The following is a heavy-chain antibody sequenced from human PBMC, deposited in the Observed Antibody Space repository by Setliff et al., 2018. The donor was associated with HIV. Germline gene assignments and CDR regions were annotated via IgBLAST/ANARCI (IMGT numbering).Heavy chain of an antibody. D-gene: IGHD2-15*01. Sequence: QPGGSLRLSCAASGFTFSSFAMTWVRQAPGKGLEWVSIIYTDDSNTYYAESVKGRFTISRDNAKNTVYLQMNSLRAEDTAVYYRARDLRSSHGSPNYFDYWGRGALVTVSS. CDR2: IYTDDSNT. CDR3: ARDLRSSHGSPNYFDY. J-gene: IGHJ4*02. V-gene: IGHV3-23*03. CDR1: GFTFSSFA.